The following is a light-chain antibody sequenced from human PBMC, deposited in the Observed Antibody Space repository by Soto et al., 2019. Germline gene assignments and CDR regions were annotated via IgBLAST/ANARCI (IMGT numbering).Light chain of an antibody. V-gene: IGLV1-40*01. Sequence: QSVLTQPPSVSGAPGQRVTISCTGSSSNIGAGYDVNWYQQLPGTAPKLLIFGDSNRPSGVPDRFSGSKSGTSASLAITGLQADDEADYYCQSYDSSLSGSDVFGAGTKLTVL. CDR2: GDS. CDR1: SSNIGAGYD. J-gene: IGLJ1*01. CDR3: QSYDSSLSGSDV.